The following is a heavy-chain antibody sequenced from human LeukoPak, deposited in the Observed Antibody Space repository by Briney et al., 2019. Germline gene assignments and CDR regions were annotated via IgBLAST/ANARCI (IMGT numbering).Heavy chain of an antibody. J-gene: IGHJ4*02. D-gene: IGHD2-8*01. CDR3: ARDGVPTGYCTNGVCYTGLCVGSPERYFDY. CDR2: IKQDGSEK. CDR1: GFTFSSYW. Sequence: GGSLRLSCAASGFTFSSYWMSWVRQAPGKGLEWVANIKQDGSEKYYVDSVKGRFTISRDNAKNSLYLQMNSLRAEDTAVYYCARDGVPTGYCTNGVCYTGLCVGSPERYFDYWGQGTLVIVSS. V-gene: IGHV3-7*01.